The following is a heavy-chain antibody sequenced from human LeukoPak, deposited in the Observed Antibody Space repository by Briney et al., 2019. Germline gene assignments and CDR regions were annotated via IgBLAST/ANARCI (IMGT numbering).Heavy chain of an antibody. J-gene: IGHJ3*02. CDR1: GYTFTNFG. Sequence: AASVKVSFKASGYTFTNFGISWVRQAPGQGLEWMGWISVYDGNTNYAEKVQGRVTMTADTSTRTAYMELRSLRSDDTAVYYCARAGGWAREDYKGEAFDIWGQGTKVTVSS. D-gene: IGHD6-19*01. CDR2: ISVYDGNT. V-gene: IGHV1-18*01. CDR3: ARAGGWAREDYKGEAFDI.